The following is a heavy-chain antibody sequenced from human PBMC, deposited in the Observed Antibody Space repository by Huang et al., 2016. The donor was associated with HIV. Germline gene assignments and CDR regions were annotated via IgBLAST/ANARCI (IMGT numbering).Heavy chain of an antibody. CDR3: ARSGGAYTDNWLDH. V-gene: IGHV1-46*01. Sequence: VQLVQSGAAEKKPGASVKVSCKASGYTFSSNYIHWVRQAPGLGVGWMGIINTGDNSKTFAPKFRGRLTMTRDTSTSTVYMELNSLTSHDTAVYYGARSGGAYTDNWLDHWGQGTLVTVSS. CDR2: INTGDNSK. J-gene: IGHJ5*02. CDR1: GYTFSSNY. D-gene: IGHD3-16*01.